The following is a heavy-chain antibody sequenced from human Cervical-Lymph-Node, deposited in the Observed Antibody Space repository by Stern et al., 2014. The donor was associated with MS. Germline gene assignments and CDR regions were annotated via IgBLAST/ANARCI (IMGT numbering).Heavy chain of an antibody. V-gene: IGHV4-61*02. CDR3: ARGRNGFGYDS. CDR1: GGPISSGTYY. D-gene: IGHD2-15*01. Sequence: QVQLQESGPGLVKPSQTLSLTCTVSGGPISSGTYYWSWIRQPAGKGLEWIGRIYTSGSTDYTSSLKSRVTISVDMSKNPLSLRLTHLTAADTAVYYCARGRNGFGYDSWGQGTLATVSP. J-gene: IGHJ4*02. CDR2: IYTSGST.